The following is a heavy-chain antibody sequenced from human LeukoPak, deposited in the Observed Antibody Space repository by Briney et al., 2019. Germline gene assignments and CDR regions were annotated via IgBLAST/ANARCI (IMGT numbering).Heavy chain of an antibody. V-gene: IGHV4-4*07. Sequence: SETLSLTCTVSGGSISSYYWSWIRQPAGKGLEWIGRIYTSGSTNYNPSLKSRVTMSVDTSKNQFSLKQNSVTAADTAVYYCAGSLSSGWFPLDYWAQGTLVTVS. CDR2: IYTSGST. CDR1: GGSISSYY. D-gene: IGHD6-19*01. J-gene: IGHJ4*02. CDR3: AGSLSSGWFPLDY.